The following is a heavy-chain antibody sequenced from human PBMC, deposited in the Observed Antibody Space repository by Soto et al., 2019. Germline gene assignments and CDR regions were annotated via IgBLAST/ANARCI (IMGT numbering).Heavy chain of an antibody. Sequence: ESGPTLVNPTQTLTLTCTFSGFSLSTSGMCVSWIRQPPGKALEWLALIDWDDDKYYSTSLKTRLTISKDTSKNQVVLTMTNMDPVDTATYYCARIMSYKEGLRLGLGWFDPWGQGTLVTVSS. CDR2: IDWDDDK. CDR1: GFSLSTSGMC. V-gene: IGHV2-70*01. D-gene: IGHD5-12*01. CDR3: ARIMSYKEGLRLGLGWFDP. J-gene: IGHJ5*02.